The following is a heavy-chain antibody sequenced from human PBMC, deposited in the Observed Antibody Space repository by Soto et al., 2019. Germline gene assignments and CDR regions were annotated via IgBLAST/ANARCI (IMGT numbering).Heavy chain of an antibody. J-gene: IGHJ6*02. V-gene: IGHV4-4*07. D-gene: IGHD6-19*01. CDR2: IYTSASI. Sequence: SETLSLTGSVSGADINTYSWTWIRQPAGKGLEWIGRIYTSASINYNPSLKGRVTLSVDTSTNRVSLRLASVTAADTAIYYCARDREAGYNFYYGMDVWGQGTTVTVS. CDR3: ARDREAGYNFYYGMDV. CDR1: GADINTYS.